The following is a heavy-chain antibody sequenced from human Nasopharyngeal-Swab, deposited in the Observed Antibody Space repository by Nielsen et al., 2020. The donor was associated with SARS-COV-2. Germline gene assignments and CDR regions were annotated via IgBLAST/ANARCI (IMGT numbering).Heavy chain of an antibody. J-gene: IGHJ6*02. CDR2: ISGSGGST. D-gene: IGHD3-3*01. Sequence: VRQAAGKGLEWVSAISGSGGSTYYADSVKGRFTISRDNSKNTLYLQMNSLRAEDTVVYYCAKDAIQYYDFWCGYEYYGMDVWGQGTTVTVSS. CDR3: AKDAIQYYDFWCGYEYYGMDV. V-gene: IGHV3-23*01.